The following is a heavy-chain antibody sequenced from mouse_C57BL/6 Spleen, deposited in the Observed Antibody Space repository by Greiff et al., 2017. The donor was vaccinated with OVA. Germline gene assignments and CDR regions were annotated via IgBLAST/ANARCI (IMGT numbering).Heavy chain of an antibody. CDR2: IWRGGST. D-gene: IGHD1-1*01. CDR1: GFSLTSYG. V-gene: IGHV2-5*01. CDR3: AAHYYGSRRYFDV. Sequence: VQLQQSGPGLVQPSQSLSITCTVSGFSLTSYGVHWVRQSPGKGLEWLGVIWRGGSTDYNAAFMSRLSITKDNSKSQVFFKMNSLQADDTAIYYCAAHYYGSRRYFDVWGTGTTVTVSS. J-gene: IGHJ1*03.